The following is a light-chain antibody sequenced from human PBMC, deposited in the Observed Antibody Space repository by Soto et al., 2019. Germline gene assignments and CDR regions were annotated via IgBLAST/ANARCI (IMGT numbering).Light chain of an antibody. CDR3: QQYGRSRT. J-gene: IGKJ1*01. V-gene: IGKV3-20*01. CDR1: QSVRSDY. CDR2: GAS. Sequence: EVVLTESTETLSLSRGQRVSLSCRASQSVRSDYFAWYQQKPGQAPRLLIYGASSRATGIPDRFSGSGSGTDFTLTISRLEPEDFAVYYCQQYGRSRTFGQGTKVDIK.